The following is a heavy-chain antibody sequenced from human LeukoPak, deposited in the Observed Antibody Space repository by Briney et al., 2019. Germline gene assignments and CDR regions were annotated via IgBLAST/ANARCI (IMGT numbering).Heavy chain of an antibody. V-gene: IGHV3-9*01. CDR2: ISWNSGSI. D-gene: IGHD6-13*01. J-gene: IGHJ4*02. CDR1: GFTFDDYA. CDR3: AKDRGSSRILDY. Sequence: GRPLRLSCAASGFTFDDYAMHWVRQAPGKGLEWVSGISWNSGSIGYADSVKGRFTISRDNAKNSLYLQMNSLRAEDTALYYCAKDRGSSRILDYWGQGTLVTVSS.